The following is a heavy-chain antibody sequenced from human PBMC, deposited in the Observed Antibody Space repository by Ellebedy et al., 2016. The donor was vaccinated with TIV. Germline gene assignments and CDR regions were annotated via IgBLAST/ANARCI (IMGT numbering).Heavy chain of an antibody. CDR2: IKEDGSVN. Sequence: PGGSLRLSCAASGFTFSSYWLSWVRQAPGKGLEWVANIKEDGSVNFYVDSVKGRFTISRDNAENSLSLQMNSLRAEDTAVYYCARDQGSGWADYWGQGTLVTVSS. CDR3: ARDQGSGWADY. V-gene: IGHV3-7*01. CDR1: GFTFSSYW. D-gene: IGHD6-19*01. J-gene: IGHJ4*02.